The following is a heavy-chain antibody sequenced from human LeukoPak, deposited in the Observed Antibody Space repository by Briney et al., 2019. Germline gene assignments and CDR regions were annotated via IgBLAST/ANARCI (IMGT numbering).Heavy chain of an antibody. CDR3: AKDRDSTFDY. D-gene: IGHD6-13*01. V-gene: IGHV3-21*01. CDR1: GFTFSSYS. J-gene: IGHJ4*02. Sequence: GGSLRLSCAASGFTFSSYSMNWVRQAPGKGLEWVSSISSSSSYIYYADSVKGRFTISRDNSKNTLYLQMNSLRAEDTAVYYCAKDRDSTFDYWGQGTLVTVSS. CDR2: ISSSSSYI.